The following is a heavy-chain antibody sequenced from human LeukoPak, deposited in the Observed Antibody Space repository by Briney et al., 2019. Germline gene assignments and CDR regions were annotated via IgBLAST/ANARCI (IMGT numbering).Heavy chain of an antibody. Sequence: GGSLRLSCTASGFTFNDYEMSWVRQAPGKGLEWVANMKQDGSEIYYVDSVKGRFTISRDNARNSLYLQMNSLRVEDTAVYYCTRDGIPPHTFSWGCFQHWGQGTLVTVSS. D-gene: IGHD3-16*01. V-gene: IGHV3-7*01. CDR1: GFTFNDYE. CDR2: MKQDGSEI. CDR3: TRDGIPPHTFSWGCFQH. J-gene: IGHJ1*01.